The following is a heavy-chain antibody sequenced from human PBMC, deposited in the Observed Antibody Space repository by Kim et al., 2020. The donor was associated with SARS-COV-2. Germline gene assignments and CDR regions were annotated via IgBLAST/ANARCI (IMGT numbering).Heavy chain of an antibody. J-gene: IGHJ6*02. CDR2: ISWNSGSI. CDR1: GFTFDDYA. Sequence: GGSLRLSCAASGFTFDDYAMHWVRQAPGKGLEWVSGISWNSGSIGYADSVKGRFTISRDNAKNSLYLQMNSLRAEDTALYYCAKDLGRGDYYYYYGMDVWGQGTTVTVSS. V-gene: IGHV3-9*01. CDR3: AKDLGRGDYYYYYGMDV.